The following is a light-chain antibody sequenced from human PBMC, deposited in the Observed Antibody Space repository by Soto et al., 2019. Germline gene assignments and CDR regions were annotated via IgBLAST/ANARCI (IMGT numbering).Light chain of an antibody. CDR2: AAA. V-gene: IGKV1-39*01. J-gene: IGKJ4*01. Sequence: DIQMTQSPSTLSASVGDRVTITCRASQSISSYLAWYQQKPGKAPELLNHAAASLHSGVPSRFSGSGSGTDILLIISIQQPEVFATYCRQQSNCTPSFGGGTKVDIK. CDR3: QQSNCTPS. CDR1: QSISSY.